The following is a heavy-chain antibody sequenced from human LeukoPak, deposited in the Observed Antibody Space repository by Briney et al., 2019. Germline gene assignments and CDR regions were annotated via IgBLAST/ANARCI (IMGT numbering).Heavy chain of an antibody. D-gene: IGHD3-9*01. V-gene: IGHV4-39*07. J-gene: IGHJ3*02. CDR1: GDSIISNNYY. Sequence: SETLSLTCTVSGDSIISNNYYWGWIRQPPGKGLEWIGSVYFSGTTYYNPSLKSRVTVSMDTSKNQFSLKLNSVTAADTAVYYCARANDILTGRNLDAFDIWGQGTIVTVSS. CDR2: VYFSGTT. CDR3: ARANDILTGRNLDAFDI.